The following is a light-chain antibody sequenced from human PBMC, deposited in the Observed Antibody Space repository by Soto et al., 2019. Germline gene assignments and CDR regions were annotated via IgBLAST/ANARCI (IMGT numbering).Light chain of an antibody. CDR3: GADHGSGSNFVSPHVV. CDR2: VGTGGIVG. V-gene: IGLV9-49*01. J-gene: IGLJ2*01. Sequence: QLVLTQPPSASASLGASVTLTCTLSSGYSNYKVDWYQQRPGKGPRFVMRVGTGGIVGSKGDGIPDRFSVLGSGLNRYLTIKNIQEEDESDYHCGADHGSGSNFVSPHVVFGGGTKVTVL. CDR1: SGYSNYK.